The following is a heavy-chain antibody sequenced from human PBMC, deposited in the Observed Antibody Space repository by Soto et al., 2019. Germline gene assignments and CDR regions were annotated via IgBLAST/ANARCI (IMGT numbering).Heavy chain of an antibody. D-gene: IGHD3-10*01. Sequence: PGESLKISCKGSGYSFTSYWIGWVRQMPGKGLEWMGIIYPGDSDTRCSPSFQGQVTISADKSISTAYLQWSSLKALDTAMYYCAGGGVRGVITRTRDYYGMDVWGQGTTVTVSS. CDR1: GYSFTSYW. CDR2: IYPGDSDT. CDR3: AGGGVRGVITRTRDYYGMDV. J-gene: IGHJ6*02. V-gene: IGHV5-51*01.